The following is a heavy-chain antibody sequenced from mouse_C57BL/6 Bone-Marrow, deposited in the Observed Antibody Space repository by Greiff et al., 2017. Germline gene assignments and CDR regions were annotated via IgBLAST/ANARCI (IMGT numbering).Heavy chain of an antibody. D-gene: IGHD2-2*01. J-gene: IGHJ2*01. CDR1: GFNIKNTY. Sequence: VQLKESVAELVRPGASVKLSCTASGFNIKNTYMHWVKQRPEQGLEWIGRIDPANGNTTYAPKFQGKATITADTSSNTAYLQLSSLTSEDTAIYYCASGRGLRRPTLYYLDYWGQGTTLTVSS. V-gene: IGHV14-3*01. CDR3: ASGRGLRRPTLYYLDY. CDR2: IDPANGNT.